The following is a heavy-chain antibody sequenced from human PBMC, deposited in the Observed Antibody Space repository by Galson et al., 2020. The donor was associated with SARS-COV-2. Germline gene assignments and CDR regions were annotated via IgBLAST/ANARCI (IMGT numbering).Heavy chain of an antibody. J-gene: IGHJ5*02. Sequence: ASVKVSCKASGYTFTSYGISWVRQAPGQGLEWMGWISAYNGNTNYAQKLQGRVTMTTDTSTSTAYMELRSLRSDDTAVYYCARRIAVAGTGFPRGRFDPWGQGTLVTVSS. CDR3: ARRIAVAGTGFPRGRFDP. CDR1: GYTFTSYG. V-gene: IGHV1-18*04. D-gene: IGHD6-19*01. CDR2: ISAYNGNT.